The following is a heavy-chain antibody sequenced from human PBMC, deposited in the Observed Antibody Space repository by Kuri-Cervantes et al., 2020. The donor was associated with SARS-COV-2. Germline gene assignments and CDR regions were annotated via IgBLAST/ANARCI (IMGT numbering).Heavy chain of an antibody. V-gene: IGHV4-30-2*01. CDR1: GGSISSGGYS. CDR2: IYHSGST. CDR3: ARGRIQLWVDS. Sequence: SQTLSLTCAVSGGSISSGGYSWSWIRQPPGKGLEWIGYIYHSGSTYYNPSLKSRVTISVDRSKNQFSLKLSSVTAADTALYFCARGRIQLWVDSWGQGTLVTVSS. J-gene: IGHJ4*02. D-gene: IGHD5-18*01.